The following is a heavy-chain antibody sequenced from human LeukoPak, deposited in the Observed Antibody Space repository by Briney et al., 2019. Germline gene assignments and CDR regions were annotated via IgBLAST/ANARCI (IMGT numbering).Heavy chain of an antibody. Sequence: ASQTLSPTCTVSGGSISSGGYYWSWIRQPPGKGLEWIGYIYHSGSTYYNPSLKSRVAISVDRSKNQFSLKLNSVTAADTAVYYCARVYSSGSRAFQHWGQGTLVTVSS. CDR3: ARVYSSGSRAFQH. V-gene: IGHV4-30-2*01. D-gene: IGHD6-19*01. CDR1: GGSISSGGYY. J-gene: IGHJ1*01. CDR2: IYHSGST.